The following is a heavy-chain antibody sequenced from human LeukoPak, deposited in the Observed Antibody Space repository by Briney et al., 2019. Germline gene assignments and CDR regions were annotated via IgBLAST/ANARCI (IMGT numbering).Heavy chain of an antibody. D-gene: IGHD4-17*01. J-gene: IGHJ3*02. Sequence: PGGSLRLSCAASGFTFSSYAMYWVRQAPGKGLEYVSAISSNGGSTYYASSVKGRFTISRDNAKNSLYLQMNSLRAEDTAVYYCARGGDDYGDRDAFDIWGQGTMVTVSS. CDR3: ARGGDDYGDRDAFDI. CDR2: ISSNGGST. V-gene: IGHV3-64*01. CDR1: GFTFSSYA.